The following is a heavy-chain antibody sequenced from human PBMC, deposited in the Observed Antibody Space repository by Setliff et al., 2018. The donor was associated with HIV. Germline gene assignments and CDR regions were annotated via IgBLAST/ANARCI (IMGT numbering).Heavy chain of an antibody. CDR1: GGSISSYY. V-gene: IGHV4-59*01. CDR3: AGGGYSSSWYTYYGMDV. J-gene: IGHJ6*02. CDR2: IYYSGST. D-gene: IGHD6-13*01. Sequence: SETLSLTCTVSGGSISSYYWNWIRQPPGKGLEWIGYIYYSGSTNYNPSLKSRVTISVDTSKNQFSLKLSSVTAADTAVYYWAGGGYSSSWYTYYGMDVWGQGTMVTVSS.